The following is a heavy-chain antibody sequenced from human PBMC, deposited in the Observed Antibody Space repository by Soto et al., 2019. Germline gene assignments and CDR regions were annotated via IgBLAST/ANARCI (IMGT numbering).Heavy chain of an antibody. CDR1: GFTCSSYN. Sequence: EVQLVESGGGLVKPGGSLRLSCAASGFTCSSYNMNWVRQAPGKGLEWVSSISGSSSYIYYSDSVKGRFTISRDNAKNSLYLQMNSLRAEHTAVYFCARDSSSWYYWGQGTLVTVSS. CDR2: ISGSSSYI. D-gene: IGHD6-13*01. J-gene: IGHJ4*02. V-gene: IGHV3-21*01. CDR3: ARDSSSWYY.